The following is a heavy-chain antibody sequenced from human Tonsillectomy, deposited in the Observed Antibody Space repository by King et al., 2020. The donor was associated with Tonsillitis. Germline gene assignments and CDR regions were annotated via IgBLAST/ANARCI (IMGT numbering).Heavy chain of an antibody. Sequence: VQLVESGGGVVQPGRSLRLSCAASGFTFSSYAMHWVRQAPGKGLEWVAVISFDVSNKYYADSVKGRFAISRDNSKNTLYLQMNSLIAESTAVYYCAREGGISWYECYFDYWGQGTLVTVSS. V-gene: IGHV3-30*09. J-gene: IGHJ4*02. CDR2: ISFDVSNK. D-gene: IGHD6-13*01. CDR3: AREGGISWYECYFDY. CDR1: GFTFSSYA.